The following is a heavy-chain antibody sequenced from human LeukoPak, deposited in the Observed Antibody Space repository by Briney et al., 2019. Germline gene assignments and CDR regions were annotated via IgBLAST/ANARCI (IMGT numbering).Heavy chain of an antibody. V-gene: IGHV3-30-3*01. CDR1: GFTFSSYA. J-gene: IGHJ4*02. D-gene: IGHD3-3*01. Sequence: GGSLRLSCAASGFTFSSYAMHWVRQAPGKGLEWVAVISYDGSNKYYADSVKGRFTISRDNSKNTLYLQMNSLRAEDTAVYYCARERTGPLRSGYYDPFLHWGQGTLVTVSS. CDR2: ISYDGSNK. CDR3: ARERTGPLRSGYYDPFLH.